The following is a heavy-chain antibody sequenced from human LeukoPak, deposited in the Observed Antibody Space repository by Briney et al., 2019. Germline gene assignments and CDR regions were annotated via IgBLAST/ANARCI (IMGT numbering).Heavy chain of an antibody. D-gene: IGHD1-1*01. J-gene: IGHJ4*02. CDR1: GYTFTSYD. V-gene: IGHV1-8*01. CDR3: ARLRTFDY. CDR2: MNPNSGNT. Sequence: GASVKVSCKASGYTFTSYDINWVRQTTGQGLGWMGWMNPNSGNTGYAQKFQGRVTMTRNTSINTAYMELSSLKSEDTAVYYCARLRTFDYWGQGTQVTAPS.